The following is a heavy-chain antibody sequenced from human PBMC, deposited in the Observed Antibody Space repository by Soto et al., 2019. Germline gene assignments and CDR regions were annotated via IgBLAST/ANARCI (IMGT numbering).Heavy chain of an antibody. CDR2: FIPILGIA. J-gene: IGHJ4*02. Sequence: QVQLVQSGAEVKKPGSSVKVSCKASGGTFSSYTISWVRQAPGQGLEWMGRFIPILGIANYAQKFQGRVTITADKSTSTAYMELSSLRSEDTAVYYCARSCSGGSCVPDYWGQGTLVTVSS. CDR1: GGTFSSYT. D-gene: IGHD2-15*01. V-gene: IGHV1-69*02. CDR3: ARSCSGGSCVPDY.